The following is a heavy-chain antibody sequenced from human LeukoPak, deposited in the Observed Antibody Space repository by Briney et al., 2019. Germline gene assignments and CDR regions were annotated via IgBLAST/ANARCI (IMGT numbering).Heavy chain of an antibody. D-gene: IGHD2-15*01. Sequence: GGSLRLSCAASGFTFSSYAMSWVRQAPGKGLEWVAAIWYDGSIQYYADSVKGRFTISRDNSKNTLYLQMDSLRAEDTAVYYCARAGYCSGGSCYGSDYWGQGTLVSVSS. V-gene: IGHV3-33*08. CDR2: IWYDGSIQ. CDR1: GFTFSSYA. J-gene: IGHJ4*02. CDR3: ARAGYCSGGSCYGSDY.